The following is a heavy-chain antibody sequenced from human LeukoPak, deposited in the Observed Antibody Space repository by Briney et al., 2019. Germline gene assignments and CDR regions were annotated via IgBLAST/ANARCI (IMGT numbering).Heavy chain of an antibody. CDR2: ISSSSSYI. CDR1: GFTFSSYS. V-gene: IGHV3-21*01. J-gene: IGHJ4*02. D-gene: IGHD6-13*01. CDR3: ARNPSSSWYGVYFDY. Sequence: PGGSLRLSCAASGFTFSSYSMNWVRQAPGKGLEWVSSISSSSSYIYYADSVKGRFTISRDNAKNSLYLQMNSLRAEDTAVYYCARNPSSSWYGVYFDYWGQGTLVTVSS.